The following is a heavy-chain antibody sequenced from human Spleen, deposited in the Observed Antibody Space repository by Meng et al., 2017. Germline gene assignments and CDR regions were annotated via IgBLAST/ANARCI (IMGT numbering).Heavy chain of an antibody. Sequence: QVQLVQSGAEVKKPGASVTVSCKASGYTFTSYGISWVRQAPGQGLEWMGWISAYNGNTNYAQKLQGRVTMTTDTSTSTAYMELRSLRSDDTAVYYCARVDYYDSSGTRTRGNFDYWGQGALVTVSS. CDR1: GYTFTSYG. J-gene: IGHJ4*02. D-gene: IGHD3-22*01. CDR3: ARVDYYDSSGTRTRGNFDY. V-gene: IGHV1-18*01. CDR2: ISAYNGNT.